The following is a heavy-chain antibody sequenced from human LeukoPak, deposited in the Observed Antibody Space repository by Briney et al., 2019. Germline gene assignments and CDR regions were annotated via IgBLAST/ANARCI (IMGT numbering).Heavy chain of an antibody. D-gene: IGHD2-2*01. CDR3: AKGYCSSTNCYYNWFDP. CDR2: ITGSGGNT. V-gene: IGHV3-23*01. CDR1: GFTFSSYA. J-gene: IGHJ5*02. Sequence: PGGSLRLSCAASGFTFSSYAMSWVRQAPGKGLEWVSAITGSGGNTYYADSVKGRFTISRDNSKNTLYLQMNSLRAEDTAVYYCAKGYCSSTNCYYNWFDPWGQGTLVTVSS.